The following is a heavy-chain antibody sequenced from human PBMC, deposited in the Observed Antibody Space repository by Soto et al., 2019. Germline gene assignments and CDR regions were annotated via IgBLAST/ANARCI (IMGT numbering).Heavy chain of an antibody. CDR2: IIPVFGTP. D-gene: IGHD2-2*01. V-gene: IGHV1-69*12. Sequence: QVQLVQSGAEVKKPGSSLKVSCKASGGTFTNYAFSWVRQAPGQGLEWMGGIIPVFGTPDYAQKFQGRVTITADESTRTASMELSSLRSDDTAVYYCARERSVGYCITTTCPNPFYYYAMDVWGQGTPVTVSS. J-gene: IGHJ6*02. CDR3: ARERSVGYCITTTCPNPFYYYAMDV. CDR1: GGTFTNYA.